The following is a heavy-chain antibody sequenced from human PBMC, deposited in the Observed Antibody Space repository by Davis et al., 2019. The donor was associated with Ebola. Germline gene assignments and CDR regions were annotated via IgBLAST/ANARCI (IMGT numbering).Heavy chain of an antibody. CDR1: GFTFRTYD. Sequence: PGGSLRLSCAASGFTFRTYDMHWVRQTTGKGLEWVSVIGTAGDTYYRGSVKGRFTIPRENARNSLYLQMNSLTAGETAVYYCARAQFGDVVLDYWGQGTLVTVSS. V-gene: IGHV3-13*01. D-gene: IGHD4-17*01. CDR2: IGTAGDT. J-gene: IGHJ4*02. CDR3: ARAQFGDVVLDY.